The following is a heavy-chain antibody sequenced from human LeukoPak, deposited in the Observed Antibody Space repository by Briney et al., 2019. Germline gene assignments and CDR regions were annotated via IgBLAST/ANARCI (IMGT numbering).Heavy chain of an antibody. CDR3: ARHPTAYYYDSRGWFDP. D-gene: IGHD3-22*01. J-gene: IGHJ5*02. Sequence: SETLSLTCTVSGGSISSSNYYWSWIRQPPGKGLEWIGEINHSGSANYNPSLKSRVTISVDTSKNQFSLKLSSVTAADTAVYYCARHPTAYYYDSRGWFDPWGQGTLVTVSS. CDR1: GGSISSSNYY. CDR2: INHSGSA. V-gene: IGHV4-39*01.